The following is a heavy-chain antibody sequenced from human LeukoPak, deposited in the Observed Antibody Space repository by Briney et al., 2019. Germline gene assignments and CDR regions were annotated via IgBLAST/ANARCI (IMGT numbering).Heavy chain of an antibody. D-gene: IGHD3-9*01. V-gene: IGHV1-2*02. CDR2: INPNSGGT. CDR3: ARGNYDILTGYYIFDY. Sequence: GASVKVSCKSSGYTFTVYYMHGVRQAPGQGREWMGWINPNSGGTNYAQKFQGRVTMTRDTSMSTAYMELSRLRSDDTAVYYCARGNYDILTGYYIFDYWGQGTLVTVSS. J-gene: IGHJ4*02. CDR1: GYTFTVYY.